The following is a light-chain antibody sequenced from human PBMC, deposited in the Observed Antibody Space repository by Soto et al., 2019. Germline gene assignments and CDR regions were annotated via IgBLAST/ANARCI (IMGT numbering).Light chain of an antibody. V-gene: IGKV3-15*01. CDR1: QTVGSN. J-gene: IGKJ1*01. CDR2: TTS. Sequence: EIVMTQSPATLSVSPGERITLSCRASQTVGSNVAWYQQTPGQAPNLLIYTTSTRAAGVPARFSGSGSGTEFTLTVDSLQSEDFVLYYCXQYNSWPRTFGQGTRVEIK. CDR3: XQYNSWPRT.